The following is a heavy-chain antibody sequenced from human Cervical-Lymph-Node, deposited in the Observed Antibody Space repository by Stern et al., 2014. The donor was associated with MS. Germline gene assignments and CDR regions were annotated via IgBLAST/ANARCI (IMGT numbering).Heavy chain of an antibody. CDR1: GDSISSGNYY. J-gene: IGHJ4*02. CDR3: ATQGRALAPD. Sequence: QLQLQESGPGLVKPSQTLSLTCTVSGDSISSGNYYWSWIRQPAGKGLEWIGRIYSSGTTYYNPSLRRRVTISIDPSNNQFSLKRSSVTATDTAVYYCATQGRALAPDWGQGTLVTVSS. CDR2: IYSSGTT. V-gene: IGHV4-61*02.